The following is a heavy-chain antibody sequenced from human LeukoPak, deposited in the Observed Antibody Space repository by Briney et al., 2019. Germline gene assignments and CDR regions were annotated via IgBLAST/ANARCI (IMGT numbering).Heavy chain of an antibody. CDR1: GYTFTAYY. Sequence: ASAKVSCKASGYTFTAYYIHWVRQAPGQGLEWMGWINPNRCGTNYAQNFQGRVTMTRDTSISTAYMELSRLRSDDTAVYYCAREGGNYDILTDYYEGNCFDPWGQGTLVTVSS. D-gene: IGHD3-9*01. J-gene: IGHJ5*02. CDR3: AREGGNYDILTDYYEGNCFDP. CDR2: INPNRCGT. V-gene: IGHV1-2*02.